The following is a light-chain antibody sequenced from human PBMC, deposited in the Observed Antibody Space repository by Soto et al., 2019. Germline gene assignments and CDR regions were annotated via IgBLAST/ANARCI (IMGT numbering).Light chain of an antibody. V-gene: IGKV4-1*01. J-gene: IGKJ1*01. Sequence: IVLTHSPDSVAVSVGETANINCKSSQSVLYTSNNRNYLAWYQQKAGQPPKVLLYWASTRESGVPDRFSGGGSGTDFTLTISSLQPDDFATYYCQHYNSYSEAFGQGTKVDIK. CDR3: QHYNSYSEA. CDR1: QSVLYTSNNRNY. CDR2: WAS.